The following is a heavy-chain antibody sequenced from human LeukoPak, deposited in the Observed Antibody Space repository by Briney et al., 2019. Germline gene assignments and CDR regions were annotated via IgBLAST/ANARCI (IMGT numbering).Heavy chain of an antibody. CDR3: ARHPGKVTNDWYFDL. Sequence: ASVKVSCKASGYTFTDYYMHWVRQAPGQGLEWMGWVYPNNGGTNYAQRFQGRVTMTSDTSITTAYMELTRLRSDDTAVYYCARHPGKVTNDWYFDLWGRGTLVTVSS. V-gene: IGHV1-2*02. CDR2: VYPNNGGT. J-gene: IGHJ2*01. CDR1: GYTFTDYY. D-gene: IGHD4-23*01.